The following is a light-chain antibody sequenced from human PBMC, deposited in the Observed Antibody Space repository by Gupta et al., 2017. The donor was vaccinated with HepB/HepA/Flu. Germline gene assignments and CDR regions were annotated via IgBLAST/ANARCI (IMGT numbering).Light chain of an antibody. J-gene: IGKJ2*01. CDR1: QGLVHSDGNTN. Sequence: DVVMTQSPLSLPVSLGQSASISCRSSQGLVHSDGNTNLHWFQQRPGQSPRRLIYKGSNRESGVPDRFSGSESGTEFTLRISRVEAEDVGVYSCKQGKYCPYTFGQGTKMEIK. CDR2: KGS. V-gene: IGKV2-30*02. CDR3: KQGKYCPYT.